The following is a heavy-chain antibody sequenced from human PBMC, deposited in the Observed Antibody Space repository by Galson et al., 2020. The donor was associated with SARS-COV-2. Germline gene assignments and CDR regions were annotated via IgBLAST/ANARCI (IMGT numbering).Heavy chain of an antibody. V-gene: IGHV3-21*01. J-gene: IGHJ4*02. D-gene: IGHD6-19*01. Sequence: GGSLRLSCAASGFTFSTYSLNWVRQAPGKGLEWISSISGSGSYISYGDSVKGRFTISRDNAKNSLFLQMTRLRAEDTGVYYCAKEAGDRYFDYWGQGTLVTVSS. CDR1: GFTFSTYS. CDR2: ISGSGSYI. CDR3: AKEAGDRYFDY.